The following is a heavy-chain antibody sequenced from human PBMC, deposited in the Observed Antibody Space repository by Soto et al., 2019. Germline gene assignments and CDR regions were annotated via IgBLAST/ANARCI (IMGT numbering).Heavy chain of an antibody. CDR2: IGVYNGHT. V-gene: IGHV1-18*01. Sequence: QVHLVQSGAEVKKPGASVTVSCKASGYTFVDYGLNWVRQAPGQGLEWMGWIGVYNGHTNDAQNLQGRVTMTADTSTSTAYLELRRLGSDDTAVYYCARSGGSGYADGFDIWGLGTMVTVSS. J-gene: IGHJ3*02. CDR3: ARSGGSGYADGFDI. CDR1: GYTFVDYG. D-gene: IGHD3-3*01.